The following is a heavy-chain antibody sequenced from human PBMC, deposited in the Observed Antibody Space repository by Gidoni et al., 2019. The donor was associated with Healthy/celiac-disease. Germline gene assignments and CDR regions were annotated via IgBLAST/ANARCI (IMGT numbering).Heavy chain of an antibody. Sequence: EVQLVESGGGLVQPGGSLRLSCAASGFTFCSYSMNWVRQAAGKGLEWVSYISSSSSTIYYADSVKGRFTISRDNAKNSLYLQMNSLRDEDTAVYYCAREGMVRGVTPPYYYYGMDVWGQGTTVTVSS. D-gene: IGHD3-10*01. CDR3: AREGMVRGVTPPYYYYGMDV. V-gene: IGHV3-48*02. J-gene: IGHJ6*02. CDR1: GFTFCSYS. CDR2: ISSSSSTI.